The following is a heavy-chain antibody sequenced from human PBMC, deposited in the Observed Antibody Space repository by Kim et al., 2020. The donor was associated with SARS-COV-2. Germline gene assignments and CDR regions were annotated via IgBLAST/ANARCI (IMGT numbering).Heavy chain of an antibody. CDR1: GYTLTELS. Sequence: ASVTVSCKVSGYTLTELSMHWVRQAPGKGLEWMGGFDPEDGETIYAQKFQGRVTMTEDTSTDTAYMELSSLRSEDTAVYYCATGVGMGVPSWFDPWGQGTLVTVSS. CDR2: FDPEDGET. V-gene: IGHV1-24*01. J-gene: IGHJ5*02. D-gene: IGHD1-26*01. CDR3: ATGVGMGVPSWFDP.